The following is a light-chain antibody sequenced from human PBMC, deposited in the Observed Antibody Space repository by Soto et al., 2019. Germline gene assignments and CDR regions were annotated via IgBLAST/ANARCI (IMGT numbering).Light chain of an antibody. Sequence: QSVLTQPPSVSGSPGQSVTISCTGTSSDVGSYNRVSWYQQPPGTAPKLMIYDVTKRPSGVPDRISGSKSGNTASLTISRLQAEDEADYYCCSYAGSYSWVFGGGTKLTVL. CDR2: DVT. V-gene: IGLV2-18*02. CDR1: SSDVGSYNR. CDR3: CSYAGSYSWV. J-gene: IGLJ2*01.